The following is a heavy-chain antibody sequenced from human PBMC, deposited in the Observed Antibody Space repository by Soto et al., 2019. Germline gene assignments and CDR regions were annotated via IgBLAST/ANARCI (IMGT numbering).Heavy chain of an antibody. D-gene: IGHD3-10*01. Sequence: PSETLSLTCTVSGGSISSGGYYWSWIRQHPGKGLEWIGYIYYSGSTYYNPSLKSRVTISVDTSKNQFSLKLSSVTAADTAVYYCATPGDTSYDGSAYSGMDVWGQGITVTLSS. CDR2: IYYSGST. CDR3: ATPGDTSYDGSAYSGMDV. CDR1: GGSISSGGYY. J-gene: IGHJ6*02. V-gene: IGHV4-31*03.